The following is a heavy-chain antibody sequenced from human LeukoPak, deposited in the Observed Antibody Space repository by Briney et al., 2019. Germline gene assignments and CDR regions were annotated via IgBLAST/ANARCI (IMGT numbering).Heavy chain of an antibody. CDR1: GITFNSYT. CDR2: ISSSSSYI. CDR3: ARERQLERLAFGKEGSAFDY. J-gene: IGHJ4*02. V-gene: IGHV3-21*01. D-gene: IGHD1-1*01. Sequence: GGSLRLSCAASGITFNSYTMNWVRQVPGKGLEWVSSISSSSSYIYYAASVKGRFTISRDNAKNSLYLQMNRLRAEDTAVYYCARERQLERLAFGKEGSAFDYWGQGTLVTVSS.